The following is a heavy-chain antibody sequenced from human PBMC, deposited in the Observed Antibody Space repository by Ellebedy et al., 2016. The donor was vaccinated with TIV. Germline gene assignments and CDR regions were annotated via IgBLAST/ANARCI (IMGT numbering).Heavy chain of an antibody. D-gene: IGHD3-16*01. V-gene: IGHV4-30-4*01. CDR2: IYYSGST. J-gene: IGHJ5*02. Sequence: MPSETLSLTCTVSGGSISSGDHYWSWIRQPPGKGLEWIGYIYYSGSTYHNPSLKSRVTISVDTSKNQFSLQPSSVTAADTAVYHCARKIGESWFDPWGQGTLVTVSS. CDR1: GGSISSGDHY. CDR3: ARKIGESWFDP.